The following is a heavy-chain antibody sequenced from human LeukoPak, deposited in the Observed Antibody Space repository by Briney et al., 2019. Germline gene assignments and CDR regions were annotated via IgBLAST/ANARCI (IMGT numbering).Heavy chain of an antibody. J-gene: IGHJ4*02. Sequence: SETLSLTCTVSGGSITSGSYYWGWIRQPLGKGLEWIGSIYYSGSTYYSPPLKSRITISLDTSKNQFSLKLYSVTAADTAVYYCARDKTFEVVNYFDYWGQGTLVTVSS. D-gene: IGHD2-15*01. CDR1: GGSITSGSYY. V-gene: IGHV4-39*07. CDR3: ARDKTFEVVNYFDY. CDR2: IYYSGST.